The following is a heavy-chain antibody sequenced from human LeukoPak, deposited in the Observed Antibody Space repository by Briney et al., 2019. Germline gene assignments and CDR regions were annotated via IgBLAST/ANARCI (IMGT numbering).Heavy chain of an antibody. V-gene: IGHV4-4*07. CDR2: IYTSGST. D-gene: IGHD3-22*01. Sequence: SETLSLTCTVSGGSISSYYWSWIRQPAGKGLEWIGRIYTSGSTNYNPSLKSRVTISVDTSKNQFSLKLSSVTAADTAVYYCARQGGDPNNTMIVVDPFDAFDIWGQGTMVTVSS. CDR3: ARQGGDPNNTMIVVDPFDAFDI. CDR1: GGSISSYY. J-gene: IGHJ3*02.